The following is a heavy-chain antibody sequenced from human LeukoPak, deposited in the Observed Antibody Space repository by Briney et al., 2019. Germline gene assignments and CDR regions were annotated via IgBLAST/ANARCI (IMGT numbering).Heavy chain of an antibody. V-gene: IGHV3-9*03. CDR3: AKGYSSSWSSYYFDY. D-gene: IGHD6-13*01. CDR2: ISWNSGSI. J-gene: IGHJ4*02. Sequence: GGSLRLSCAASGFTFDDYAMHWVRQAPGKGLEWVSGISWNSGSIGYADSVKGRFTISRDNAKNSLYLQMNSLRAEDMALYYCAKGYSSSWSSYYFDYWGQGTLVTVSS. CDR1: GFTFDDYA.